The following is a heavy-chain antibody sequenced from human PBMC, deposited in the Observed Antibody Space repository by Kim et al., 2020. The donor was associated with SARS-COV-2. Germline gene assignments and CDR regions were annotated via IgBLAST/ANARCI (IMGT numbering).Heavy chain of an antibody. CDR2: IIPIFGTA. J-gene: IGHJ3*02. Sequence: SVKVSCKASGGTFSSYAISWVRQAPGQGLEWMGGIIPIFGTANYAQKFQGRVTITADESTSTAYMELSSLRSEDTAVYYCAIDEYYYDSSVIRGAFDIWGQGTMVTVSS. D-gene: IGHD3-22*01. CDR3: AIDEYYYDSSVIRGAFDI. CDR1: GGTFSSYA. V-gene: IGHV1-69*13.